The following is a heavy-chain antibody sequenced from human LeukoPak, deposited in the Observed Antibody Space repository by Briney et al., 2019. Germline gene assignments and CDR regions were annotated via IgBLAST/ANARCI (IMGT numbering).Heavy chain of an antibody. CDR2: IYYSGST. CDR1: GGSISSYY. J-gene: IGHJ5*02. V-gene: IGHV4-59*01. Sequence: SETLSLTCTVSGGSISSYYWSWIRQPPGKGLEWIGYIYYSGSTNYNPSLKSRVTISVDTSKNQFSLKLSSVTAADTAVYYCARGANWFDPWGQGTLVTVSS. CDR3: ARGANWFDP.